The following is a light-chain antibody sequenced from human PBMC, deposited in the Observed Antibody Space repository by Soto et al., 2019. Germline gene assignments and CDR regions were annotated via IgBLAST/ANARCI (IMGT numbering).Light chain of an antibody. Sequence: QSVLTQPASVSGSPGQSITISCTVTSSDVGAYNYVPWYQQHPGKAPKLMIYDVSHRPSGVSHRFSGSKSGNTASLTISGLQAEDEADYYCGSYTTSSNYVFGTGTKVTVL. CDR3: GSYTTSSNYV. V-gene: IGLV2-14*01. CDR1: SSDVGAYNY. CDR2: DVS. J-gene: IGLJ1*01.